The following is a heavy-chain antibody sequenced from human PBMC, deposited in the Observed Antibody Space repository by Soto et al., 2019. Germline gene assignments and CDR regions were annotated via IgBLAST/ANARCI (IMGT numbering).Heavy chain of an antibody. V-gene: IGHV4-31*03. CDR1: GGSISSGGYY. Sequence: SETLSLTCTVSGGSISSGGYYWSWIRQHPGKGLEWIGYIYYSGSTYYNPSLKSRVTISVDTSKNQFSLKLSSVTAADTAVYYCAVYYDFGSGYYVFYYWGQGTLVTVSA. CDR3: AVYYDFGSGYYVFYY. D-gene: IGHD3-3*01. J-gene: IGHJ4*02. CDR2: IYYSGST.